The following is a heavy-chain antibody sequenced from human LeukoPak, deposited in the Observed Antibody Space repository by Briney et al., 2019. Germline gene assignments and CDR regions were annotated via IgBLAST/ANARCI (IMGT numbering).Heavy chain of an antibody. CDR2: IYYSGST. Sequence: SQTLSLTCAVSGGSISSGGYSWSWIRQPPGKGLEWIGYIYYSGSTNYNPSLKSRVTISVDTSKNQFSLKLSSVTAADTAVYYCARYYGSGSYDLPYYYYGMDVWGQGTTVTVSS. CDR3: ARYYGSGSYDLPYYYYGMDV. V-gene: IGHV4-61*08. J-gene: IGHJ6*02. CDR1: GGSISSGGYS. D-gene: IGHD3-10*01.